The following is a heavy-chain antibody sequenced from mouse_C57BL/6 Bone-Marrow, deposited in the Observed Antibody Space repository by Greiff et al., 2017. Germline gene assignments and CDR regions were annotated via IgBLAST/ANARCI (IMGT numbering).Heavy chain of an antibody. V-gene: IGHV1-55*01. CDR2: IYPTSGRT. J-gene: IGHJ2*01. CDR3: ARSGPVGRSFDY. CDR1: GYTFTSYW. Sequence: QVQLLQPGAELVQPGASVKLSCKASGYTFTSYWITWVQQRPGQGLEWVGDIYPTSGRTNYNEKFKSKSILTVDTTSNTAYLQLSSLTSEDSAVFYCARSGPVGRSFDYWGQGTTLTVSS. D-gene: IGHD4-1*01.